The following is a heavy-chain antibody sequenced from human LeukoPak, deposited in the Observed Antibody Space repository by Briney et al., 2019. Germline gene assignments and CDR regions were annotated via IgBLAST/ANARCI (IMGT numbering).Heavy chain of an antibody. D-gene: IGHD2-2*02. CDR3: ARVDCSSTSCHTGDYYYYYYMDV. CDR2: ISSSSSYI. J-gene: IGHJ6*03. CDR1: GFTFSSYS. V-gene: IGHV3-21*01. Sequence: GGSLRLSCAASGFTFSSYSMNWVRQAPGKGLEWVSSISSSSSYIYYADSVKGRFTISRDNAKNSLYLQMNSLRAEDTAVYYCARVDCSSTSCHTGDYYYYYYMDVWGKGTTVTVSS.